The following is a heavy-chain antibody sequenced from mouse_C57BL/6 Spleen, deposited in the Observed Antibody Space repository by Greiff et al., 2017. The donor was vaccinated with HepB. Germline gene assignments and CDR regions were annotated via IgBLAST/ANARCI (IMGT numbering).Heavy chain of an antibody. CDR1: GYTFTSYW. D-gene: IGHD1-2*01. Sequence: QVQLKQPGAELVKPGASVKVSCKASGYTFTSYWMHWVKQRPGQGLEWIGRIHPSDSDTNYNQKFKGKATLTVDKSSSTAYMQLSSLTSEDSAVYYCATLPPYYYAMDYWGQGTSVTVSS. V-gene: IGHV1-74*01. J-gene: IGHJ4*01. CDR2: IHPSDSDT. CDR3: ATLPPYYYAMDY.